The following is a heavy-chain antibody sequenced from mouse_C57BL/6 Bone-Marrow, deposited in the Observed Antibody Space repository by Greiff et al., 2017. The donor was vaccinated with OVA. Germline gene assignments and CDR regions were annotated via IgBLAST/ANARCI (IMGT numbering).Heavy chain of an antibody. V-gene: IGHV1-54*01. CDR3: ARGYYYAPYYFDY. J-gene: IGHJ2*01. CDR1: GYAFTNYL. Sequence: QVQLKQSGAELVRPGTSVKVSCKASGYAFTNYLIEWVKQRPGQGLEWIGVINPGSGGTNYNEKFKGKATLTADKSSSTAYMQLSSLTSEDSAVYFGARGYYYAPYYFDYWGQGTTLTVSS. CDR2: INPGSGGT. D-gene: IGHD1-1*01.